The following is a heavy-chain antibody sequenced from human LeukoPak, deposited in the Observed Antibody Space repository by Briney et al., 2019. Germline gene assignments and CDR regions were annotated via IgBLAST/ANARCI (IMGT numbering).Heavy chain of an antibody. Sequence: GGSLRLSCAASRLTFSSYAMNWVRQAPGKGLEWVSAISRSGVGTYYADSVKGRFTISRDNSKNTLYLQMNSLRAEDTAVYYCAKDGVYGSGCCYYFDYWGQGTLVTVSS. CDR2: ISRSGVGT. D-gene: IGHD3-10*01. CDR1: RLTFSSYA. V-gene: IGHV3-23*01. J-gene: IGHJ4*02. CDR3: AKDGVYGSGCCYYFDY.